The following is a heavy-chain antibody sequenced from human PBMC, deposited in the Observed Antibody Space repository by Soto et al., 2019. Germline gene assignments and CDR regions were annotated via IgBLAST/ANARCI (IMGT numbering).Heavy chain of an antibody. CDR2: IYYSGST. CDR3: AREPIHSQVPAAMWGRDAFDI. CDR1: GGSVSSGSYY. J-gene: IGHJ3*02. D-gene: IGHD2-2*01. V-gene: IGHV4-61*01. Sequence: TLSLTCTVSGGSVSSGSYYWSWIRQPPGKGLEWIGYIYYSGSTNYNPSLKSRVTISVDTSKNQFSLKLSSVTAADTAVYYCAREPIHSQVPAAMWGRDAFDIWGQGTMVTVSS.